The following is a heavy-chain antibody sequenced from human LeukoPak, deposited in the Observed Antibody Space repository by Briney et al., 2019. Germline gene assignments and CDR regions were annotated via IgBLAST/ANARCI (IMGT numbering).Heavy chain of an antibody. D-gene: IGHD3-22*01. Sequence: GGSLRLSCAASGCTFSSYSMSWVRQAAGKGVEWGSSISSSSSYIYYAVSVNDRFTISSDNAKTSLYLQMNSLTADDTAVYYCARAPADSSGYYYSFDYWGQGTLVTVSS. V-gene: IGHV3-21*01. CDR1: GCTFSSYS. J-gene: IGHJ4*02. CDR3: ARAPADSSGYYYSFDY. CDR2: ISSSSSYI.